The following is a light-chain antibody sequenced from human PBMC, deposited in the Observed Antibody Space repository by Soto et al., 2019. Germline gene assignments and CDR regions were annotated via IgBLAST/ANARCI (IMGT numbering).Light chain of an antibody. CDR3: CSYAGGSNV. V-gene: IGLV2-23*03. Sequence: QSALTQPASVSESPGQSITISCTGTSSDVGSYEFVSWYQQYPGKAPKLMIYEGSKRPSGVSDRFSGSKSGNTASLTISGLQAEDEADYFRCSYAGGSNVFGAGTKLTVL. J-gene: IGLJ1*01. CDR1: SSDVGSYEF. CDR2: EGS.